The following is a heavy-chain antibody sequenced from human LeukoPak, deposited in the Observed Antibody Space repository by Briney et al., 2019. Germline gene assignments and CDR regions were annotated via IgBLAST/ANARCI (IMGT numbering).Heavy chain of an antibody. J-gene: IGHJ4*02. Sequence: PSETLSLTCTVSGGPISSYYWSWIRQPPGKGLEWIGYIYYSGSTNYNPSLKSRATISVDTSKNQFSLKLSSVTAADTAVYYCAREGEGSSSWATFDYWGQGTLVTVSS. CDR2: IYYSGST. CDR3: AREGEGSSSWATFDY. D-gene: IGHD6-13*01. V-gene: IGHV4-59*01. CDR1: GGPISSYY.